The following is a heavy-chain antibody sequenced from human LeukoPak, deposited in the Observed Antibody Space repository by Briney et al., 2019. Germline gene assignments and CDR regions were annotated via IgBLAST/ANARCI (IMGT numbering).Heavy chain of an antibody. CDR1: GDFFXXYY. D-gene: IGHD1-26*01. J-gene: IGHJ4*02. CDR3: ARYRTSGSYLFDY. V-gene: IGHV4-59*10. CDR2: IYSSGST. Sequence: GDFFXXYYWSWIRQPAGKGLEWIGHIYSSGSTNYNPSLKSRVTMSIDSSKNQFSLKMTSVTAADTAVYYCARYRTSGSYLFDYWGQGTLVTVSS.